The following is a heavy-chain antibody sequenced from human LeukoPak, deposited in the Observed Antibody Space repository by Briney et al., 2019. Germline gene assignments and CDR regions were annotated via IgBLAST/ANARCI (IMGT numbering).Heavy chain of an antibody. CDR2: INHSGST. CDR1: GGSFSGYY. Sequence: SETLSLTCAVYGGSFSGYYWSWIRQPPGKGLEWIGEINHSGSTNYNPSLRSRVTISVDTSKNQFSLKLSSVSAADTAVYYCARGLGAGSGVIRAQPYYYYYYVDVWGKGTTVTVSS. CDR3: ARGLGAGSGVIRAQPYYYYYYVDV. J-gene: IGHJ6*03. V-gene: IGHV4-34*01. D-gene: IGHD3-10*01.